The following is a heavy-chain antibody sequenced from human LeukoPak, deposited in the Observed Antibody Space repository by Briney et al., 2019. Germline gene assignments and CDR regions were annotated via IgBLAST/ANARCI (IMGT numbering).Heavy chain of an antibody. D-gene: IGHD6-13*01. J-gene: IGHJ4*02. CDR3: AKDRAYSSSWYTGDY. CDR2: ISNSGGST. CDR1: GFTFSSYA. Sequence: GGSLRLSCAASGFTFSSYAMSWVRQAPGKGPEWVSSISNSGGSTFYADSVKGRFTVSRDNSKDTLSLQMNSLRVEDTAVYYCAKDRAYSSSWYTGDYWGQGTLVTVSS. V-gene: IGHV3-23*01.